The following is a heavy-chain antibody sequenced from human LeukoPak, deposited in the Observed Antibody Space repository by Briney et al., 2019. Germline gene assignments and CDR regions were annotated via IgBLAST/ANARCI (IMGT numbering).Heavy chain of an antibody. CDR3: ARDRDSSSWYDLPYYYYMDV. CDR1: GYTFTSYY. D-gene: IGHD6-13*01. CDR2: INPSGGST. V-gene: IGHV1-46*01. J-gene: IGHJ6*03. Sequence: ASVKVSCKASGYTFTSYYMHWVRQAPGQGLEWMGIINPSGGSTSCAQKFQGRVTMTRDTSTSTVYMELSSLRSEDTAVYYCARDRDSSSWYDLPYYYYMDVWGKGTTVTVSS.